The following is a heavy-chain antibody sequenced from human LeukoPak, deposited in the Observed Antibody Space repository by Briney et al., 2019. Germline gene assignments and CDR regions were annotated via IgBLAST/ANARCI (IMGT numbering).Heavy chain of an antibody. J-gene: IGHJ4*02. CDR2: ISWNSGSI. D-gene: IGHD5-24*01. CDR1: GFTFDDYA. V-gene: IGHV3-9*01. Sequence: GGSLRLSCAASGFTFDDYAMHWVRQAPGKGLEWVSGISWNSGSIGYADSVKGRFTISRDNAKNSLYLQMNSLRAEDTALYYCAKERDGYSKVFDYWGQGTLVTVSS. CDR3: AKERDGYSKVFDY.